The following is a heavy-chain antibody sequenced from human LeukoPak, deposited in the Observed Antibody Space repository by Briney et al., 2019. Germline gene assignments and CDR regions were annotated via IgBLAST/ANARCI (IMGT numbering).Heavy chain of an antibody. Sequence: GGSLRLSCAASGFTFSNYGMQWVRQAPGKGLEWVAFIRYDGSNKYYIDSVKGRFTISRDNSKSTLYLQMNSLRPEDTAVYYCAKTAGYISICPTFCYFDYWGQGTLVTVSS. CDR3: AKTAGYISICPTFCYFDY. D-gene: IGHD6-13*01. CDR1: GFTFSNYG. V-gene: IGHV3-30*02. J-gene: IGHJ4*02. CDR2: IRYDGSNK.